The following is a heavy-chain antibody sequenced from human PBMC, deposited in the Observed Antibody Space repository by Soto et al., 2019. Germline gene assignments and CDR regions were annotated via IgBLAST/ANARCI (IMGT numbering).Heavy chain of an antibody. CDR2: IYATGTT. D-gene: IGHD1-1*01. CDR1: GASISGFY. Sequence: SETLSLTCTVSGASISGFYCSWIRKSAGKGLEWIGRIYATGTTDYNPSLKSRVMMSVDTSKKQFSLKLRSVTAADTAAYYCVRDGTKTLRDWFDPWGQG. J-gene: IGHJ5*02. CDR3: VRDGTKTLRDWFDP. V-gene: IGHV4-4*07.